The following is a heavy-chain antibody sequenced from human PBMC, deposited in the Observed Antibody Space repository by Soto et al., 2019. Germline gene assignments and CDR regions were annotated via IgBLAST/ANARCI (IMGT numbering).Heavy chain of an antibody. V-gene: IGHV3-48*03. D-gene: IGHD2-21*02. CDR3: VGEAGELVVVTTIGLVF. J-gene: IGHJ4*02. CDR1: GFTFGLYE. CDR2: ISHSGGTI. Sequence: TGGSLRLSCIGSGFTFGLYEMNWVRQAPGKGLEWLSFISHSGGTIHYADSVKGRFTVSRDNAKNSLYLQMNNLRVEDTGVYYCVGEAGELVVVTTIGLVFGGQGTLVTVSS.